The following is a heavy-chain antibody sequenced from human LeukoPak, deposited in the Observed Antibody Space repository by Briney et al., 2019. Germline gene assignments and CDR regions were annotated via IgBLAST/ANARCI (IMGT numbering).Heavy chain of an antibody. J-gene: IGHJ4*02. CDR2: ISYDGSNK. V-gene: IGHV3-30*18. CDR3: AKDSDSSGYDY. D-gene: IGHD6-19*01. Sequence: GGSLRLSCAASGFTFSSYGIHWVRQAPGKGLEWVAVISYDGSNKYYADSVKGRFTISRDNSKNTLYLQMNSLRAEDTAVYYCAKDSDSSGYDYWGQGNLVTVSS. CDR1: GFTFSSYG.